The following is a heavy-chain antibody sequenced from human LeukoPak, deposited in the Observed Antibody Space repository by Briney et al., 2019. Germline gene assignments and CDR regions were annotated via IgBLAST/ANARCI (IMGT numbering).Heavy chain of an antibody. CDR1: GFTFATHA. D-gene: IGHD2-8*01. V-gene: IGHV3-23*01. J-gene: IGHJ4*02. CDR2: ISGSGAST. Sequence: GGSLRLCCAASGFTFATHAMTWVRQAPGKGLEWVSAISGSGASTYYADSVKGRFTISRDNPKNMLYLQMNSLRAEDTAMYFCAKAPLYGSDFDYWGQGTLVTVSS. CDR3: AKAPLYGSDFDY.